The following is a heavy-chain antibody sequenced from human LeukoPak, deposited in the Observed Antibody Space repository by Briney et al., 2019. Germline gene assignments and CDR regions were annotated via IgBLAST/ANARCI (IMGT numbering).Heavy chain of an antibody. CDR1: GFRFSDAT. CDR3: TTGITMVRGVIQLIDY. D-gene: IGHD3-10*01. J-gene: IGHJ4*02. Sequence: GGCLRLSWSAAGFRFSDATMSWGRQAPGEGVEWGGRIRRKADGGTTDYASPVKGRLTVSRDDSRDTLYLQIRSLKPEDTAVYYCTTGITMVRGVIQLIDYWGQ. CDR2: IRRKADGGTT. V-gene: IGHV3-15*01.